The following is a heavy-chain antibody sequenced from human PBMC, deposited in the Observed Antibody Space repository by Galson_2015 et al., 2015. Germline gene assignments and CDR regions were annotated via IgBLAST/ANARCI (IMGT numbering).Heavy chain of an antibody. CDR3: ARTSLPCGYCSSSTGSWFDP. CDR1: GFTFSSYW. Sequence: SLRLSCAASGFTFSSYWMSWVRQAPGKGLEWVANIKQDGSEKYYVDSVKGRFTISRDNAKNSQYLQMNSLRAADTAVYYCARTSLPCGYCSSSTGSWFDPWGQATLVTVSS. V-gene: IGHV3-7*03. CDR2: IKQDGSEK. D-gene: IGHD2-2*03. J-gene: IGHJ5*02.